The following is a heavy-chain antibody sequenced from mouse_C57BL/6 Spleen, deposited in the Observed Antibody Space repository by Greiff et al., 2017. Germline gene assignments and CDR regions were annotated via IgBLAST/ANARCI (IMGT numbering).Heavy chain of an antibody. CDR2: ISYDGSN. D-gene: IGHD4-1*01. CDR3: ASFSPWDGAFDY. V-gene: IGHV3-6*01. Sequence: VQLQQSGPGLVKPSQSLSLTCSVTGYSITSGYYWNWIRQFPGNKLEWMGYISYDGSNNYNPSLKNRISITRDTSKNQFFLKLNSVTTEDTATYYCASFSPWDGAFDYWGQGTTLTVSS. J-gene: IGHJ2*01. CDR1: GYSITSGYY.